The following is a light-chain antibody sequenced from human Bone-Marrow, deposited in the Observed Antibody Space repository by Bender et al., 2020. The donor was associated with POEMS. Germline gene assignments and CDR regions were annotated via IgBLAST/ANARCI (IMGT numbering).Light chain of an antibody. J-gene: IGLJ1*01. CDR1: SSDVAGYDY. V-gene: IGLV2-23*02. Sequence: QSALTQPASVSGSPGQSITISCTGTSSDVAGYDYVSWYQHHPGKAPKLLIYDVTNRPSGVSNRFSGSKSGNTASLTISGLQAEDEADYYCCSYAGSKVFGTGTKVTVL. CDR3: CSYAGSKV. CDR2: DVT.